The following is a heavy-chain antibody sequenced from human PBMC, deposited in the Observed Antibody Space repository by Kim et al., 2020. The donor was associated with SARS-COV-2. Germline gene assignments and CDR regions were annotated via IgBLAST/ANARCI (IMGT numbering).Heavy chain of an antibody. CDR2: IYPGDFET. CDR1: GYTFTKYW. Sequence: GESLKISCKTSGYTFTKYWIGWVRQRPGKGLEWMGIIYPGDFETRYSPSFQGQVTISADKSISTAFLQWTSLEASDTAMYYCAMSYFWALDFWGQGTLGTVSS. V-gene: IGHV5-51*01. D-gene: IGHD2-21*01. J-gene: IGHJ4*02. CDR3: AMSYFWALDF.